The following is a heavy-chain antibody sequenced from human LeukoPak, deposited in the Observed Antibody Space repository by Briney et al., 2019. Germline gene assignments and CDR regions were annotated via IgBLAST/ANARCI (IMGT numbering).Heavy chain of an antibody. CDR3: AKDRVSSGWYEYYQY. CDR1: GFTFRSHG. Sequence: GRSLRLSCAASGFTFRSHGMNWVRQAPGKGLEWVAVISFDGSEKYYADSVKGRFTISRDNSKNTLYLQMNSLRAEDTAVYYCAKDRVSSGWYEYYQYWGQGTLVTVSS. D-gene: IGHD6-19*01. CDR2: ISFDGSEK. V-gene: IGHV3-30*18. J-gene: IGHJ1*01.